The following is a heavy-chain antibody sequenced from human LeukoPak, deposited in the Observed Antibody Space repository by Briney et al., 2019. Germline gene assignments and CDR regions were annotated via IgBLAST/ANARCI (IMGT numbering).Heavy chain of an antibody. J-gene: IGHJ4*02. D-gene: IGHD3-10*01. CDR1: GGSISNSTYY. V-gene: IGHV4-39*01. CDR2: IYYSGYT. Sequence: SETLSLTCTVSGGSISNSTYYWGWVRQPPGKGLEWIGSIYYSGYTYYNPSLESRVTISIDTSKNQFSLKLSSVTAADTAIYYCAKHYMGSSYNRGLDSWGQGTLVTVSS. CDR3: AKHYMGSSYNRGLDS.